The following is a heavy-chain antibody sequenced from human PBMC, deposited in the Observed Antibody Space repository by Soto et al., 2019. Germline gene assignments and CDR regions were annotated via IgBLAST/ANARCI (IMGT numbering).Heavy chain of an antibody. V-gene: IGHV3-7*01. CDR3: VREDWHRFDS. CDR2: ISGGASDK. D-gene: IGHD2-21*01. CDR1: GFMFSAYW. J-gene: IGHJ4*02. Sequence: EVQLVESGGRLVQPGGSLRLSCAASGFMFSAYWMGWVRQDPGKGLEWVATISGGASDKFYVDSVKGRFTISRDDSKNTLYLQMNRLIDEDTAVYYCVREDWHRFDSWGQGTLVTVSS.